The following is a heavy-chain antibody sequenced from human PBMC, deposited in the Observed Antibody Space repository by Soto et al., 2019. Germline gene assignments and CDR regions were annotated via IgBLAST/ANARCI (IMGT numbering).Heavy chain of an antibody. CDR2: ISTSSSYI. CDR1: GFTFSNYA. Sequence: EVQLVESGGGLVKPRGSLRLSCAASGFTFSNYAMNWVRQAPGKGLEWVSSISTSSSYIYYADSVKGRFTISRDNAKNSLYLQMNSLRAEVTAVYYCAREIRNYYGMDVWGQGTTVTVSS. J-gene: IGHJ6*02. CDR3: AREIRNYYGMDV. V-gene: IGHV3-21*01. D-gene: IGHD3-3*01.